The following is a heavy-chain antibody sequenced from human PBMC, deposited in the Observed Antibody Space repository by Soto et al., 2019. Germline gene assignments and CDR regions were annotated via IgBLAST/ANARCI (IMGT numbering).Heavy chain of an antibody. CDR1: GGSISSGGYS. J-gene: IGHJ4*02. Sequence: QLQLHEYGTGLVKPSQTLSLTCAVSGGSISSGGYSWSWIRLPPGKGLEWIGYIYHSGSTYYNPSLKSRVTISVDRSKNQFSLKLSSVTAADTAVYYCARGMTTVTTLDYWGQGTLVTVSS. D-gene: IGHD4-4*01. CDR3: ARGMTTVTTLDY. V-gene: IGHV4-30-2*01. CDR2: IYHSGST.